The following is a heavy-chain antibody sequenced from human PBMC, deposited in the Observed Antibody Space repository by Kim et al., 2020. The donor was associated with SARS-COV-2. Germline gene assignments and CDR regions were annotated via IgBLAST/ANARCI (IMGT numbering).Heavy chain of an antibody. D-gene: IGHD2-2*01. Sequence: ASVKVSCKASGYTFTSYAMHWVRQAPGQRLEWMGWINAGNGNTKYSQKFQGRVTITRDTSASTAYMELSSLRSEDTAVYYCAREEEYESYFDYWGQGTLVTVSS. CDR2: INAGNGNT. CDR1: GYTFTSYA. J-gene: IGHJ4*02. CDR3: AREEEYESYFDY. V-gene: IGHV1-3*01.